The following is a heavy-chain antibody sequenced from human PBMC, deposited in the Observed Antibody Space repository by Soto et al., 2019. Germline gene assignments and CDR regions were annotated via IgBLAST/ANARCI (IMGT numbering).Heavy chain of an antibody. D-gene: IGHD3-10*01. CDR2: INQDGSER. V-gene: IGHV3-7*01. Sequence: LRLSCAASGFTFSTCWMMWVRQAPGKGLEWVANINQDGSERYYVDSVKGRFTISRDNAKNSLYLQMNSLRAEDTAVYYCVKDNRGSYWGQGTLVTVSS. J-gene: IGHJ4*02. CDR1: GFTFSTCW. CDR3: VKDNRGSY.